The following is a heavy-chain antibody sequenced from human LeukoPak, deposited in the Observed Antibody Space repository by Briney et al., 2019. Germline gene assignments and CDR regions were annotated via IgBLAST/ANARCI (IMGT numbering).Heavy chain of an antibody. J-gene: IGHJ6*03. V-gene: IGHV4-4*07. Sequence: SETLSLTCTGSGGSISSYYWSWIRQPSGKGLEWIGRIYTSGSTNYNPSLKSRVTMSVDTSKNQFSLKLSSVTAADTAVYYCATAASSSPGRIEYYMDVWGKGTTVTASS. D-gene: IGHD6-13*01. CDR2: IYTSGST. CDR3: ATAASSSPGRIEYYMDV. CDR1: GGSISSYY.